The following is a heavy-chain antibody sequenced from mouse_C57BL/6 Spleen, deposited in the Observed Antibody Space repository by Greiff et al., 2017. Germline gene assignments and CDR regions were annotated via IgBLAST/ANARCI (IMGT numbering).Heavy chain of an antibody. J-gene: IGHJ4*01. CDR3: ARDPYGSYAMDY. CDR2: INYDGSST. CDR1: GFTFSDYY. D-gene: IGHD2-10*02. V-gene: IGHV5-16*01. Sequence: EVQLVESEGGLVQPGSSMKLSCTASGFTFSDYYMAWVRQVPEKGLEWVANINYDGSSTYYLDSLKSRFIISRDNAKNILYLQMSSLKSEDTATYYCARDPYGSYAMDYWGQGTSVTVSS.